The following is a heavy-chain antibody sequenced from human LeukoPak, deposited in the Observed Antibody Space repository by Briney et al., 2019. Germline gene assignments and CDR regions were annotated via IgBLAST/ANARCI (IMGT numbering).Heavy chain of an antibody. J-gene: IGHJ2*01. CDR3: ARVIANYDWYFDL. D-gene: IGHD4/OR15-4a*01. CDR2: INPSGGST. V-gene: IGHV1-46*01. Sequence: GASVKVSCKASGYTFTSYGISWVRQAPGQGLEWMGIINPSGGSTSYAQNFQGRVTMTRDTSTSTVYMELSSLRSEDTAVYYCARVIANYDWYFDLWGRGTLVTVSS. CDR1: GYTFTSYG.